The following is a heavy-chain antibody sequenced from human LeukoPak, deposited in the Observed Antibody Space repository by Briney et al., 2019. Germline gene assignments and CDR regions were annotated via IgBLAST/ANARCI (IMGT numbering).Heavy chain of an antibody. V-gene: IGHV1-69*13. CDR2: IIPIFGTA. CDR3: SRGPAGDV. D-gene: IGHD2-2*01. CDR1: GYAFTSYY. J-gene: IGHJ6*01. Sequence: SVKVSCKASGYAFTSYYMHWVRQAPGQGLEWMGGIIPIFGTANYAQKFQGRVTITADESTGTAYMELSSLRSEDTAVYYCSRGPAGDVWGKGTPGTVSS.